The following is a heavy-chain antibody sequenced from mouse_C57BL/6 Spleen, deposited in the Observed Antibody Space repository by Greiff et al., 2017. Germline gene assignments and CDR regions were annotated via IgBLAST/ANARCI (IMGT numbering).Heavy chain of an antibody. V-gene: IGHV1-22*01. CDR1: GYTFTDYN. J-gene: IGHJ2*01. CDR2: INPNNGGT. Sequence: VQLQQSGPELVKPGASVKMSCKASGYTFTDYNMHWVKQSHGKSLEWIGYINPNNGGTSYNQKFKGKATLTVNKSSSTAYMELRSLTSEDSAVYYCARGGYSNYGYFDYWGQGTTLTVSS. D-gene: IGHD2-5*01. CDR3: ARGGYSNYGYFDY.